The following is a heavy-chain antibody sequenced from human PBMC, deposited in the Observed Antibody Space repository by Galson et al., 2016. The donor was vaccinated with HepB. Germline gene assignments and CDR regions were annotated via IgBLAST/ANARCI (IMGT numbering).Heavy chain of an antibody. V-gene: IGHV3-30-3*01. D-gene: IGHD4-17*01. CDR1: GFTFSDYA. Sequence: SLRLSCAASGFTFSDYAIHWIRQAPGKGLEWVAVISYDGTKKYHADSVKGRFTISRDNSKNTLYLEMNSLRGEDTAVYYCVRDYDYGDYVLDYWGQGTLVTGSS. J-gene: IGHJ4*02. CDR2: ISYDGTKK. CDR3: VRDYDYGDYVLDY.